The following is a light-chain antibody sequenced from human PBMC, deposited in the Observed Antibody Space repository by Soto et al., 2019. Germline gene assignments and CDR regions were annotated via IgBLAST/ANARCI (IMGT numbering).Light chain of an antibody. CDR1: SSDVGTYDY. CDR2: DVS. J-gene: IGLJ1*01. V-gene: IGLV2-14*01. Sequence: QSVLTPPASVSGSPGHSIAIYCPGTSSDVGTYDYVSWFQQHPGKAPELMIFDVSNRPSGVSDRFSGSKSGSTASLTISGLQAEDESDYYCSSYTTSNTYVFGNGTKVTVL. CDR3: SSYTTSNTYV.